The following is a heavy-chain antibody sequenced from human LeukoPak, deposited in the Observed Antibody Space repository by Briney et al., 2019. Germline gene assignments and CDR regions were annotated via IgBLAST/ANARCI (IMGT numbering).Heavy chain of an antibody. CDR1: GGTISTYY. CDR3: ARDMGLDDFWSGPPPNWFDP. CDR2: VYYSGHT. V-gene: IGHV4-59*01. D-gene: IGHD3-3*01. J-gene: IGHJ5*02. Sequence: PSETLSLTCTVSGGTISTYYWHWIRQPPGKGLEWMGYVYYSGHTNYNPSLKSRVTISVDTSKNQFSLSLTSVTAADTAVYYCARDMGLDDFWSGPPPNWFDPWGQGTLVTVSS.